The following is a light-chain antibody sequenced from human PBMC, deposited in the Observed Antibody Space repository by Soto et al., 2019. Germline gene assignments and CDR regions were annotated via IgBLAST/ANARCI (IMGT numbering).Light chain of an antibody. J-gene: IGLJ2*01. V-gene: IGLV2-14*01. CDR1: SSDVGGYNY. Sequence: QSALTQPASVSGSPGQSITISCTGTSSDVGGYNYVSWYQQHPGKAHQLMIYDVSNRPSGVSNRFSGSKSGNTASLTISGLQAEDEADYYCSSYTSSSTVFGGGTKVTVL. CDR2: DVS. CDR3: SSYTSSSTV.